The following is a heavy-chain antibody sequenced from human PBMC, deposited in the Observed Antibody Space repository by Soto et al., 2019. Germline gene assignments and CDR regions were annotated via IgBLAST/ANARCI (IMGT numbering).Heavy chain of an antibody. CDR1: GYPVTAYY. CDR2: INPATGAA. J-gene: IGHJ3*02. D-gene: IGHD3-3*01. V-gene: IGHV1-2*02. CDR3: ARGGGVGVAGSAAFDM. Sequence: QLHLVQSGAVVKKPGASVTVSCSASGYPVTAYYMHWVRQAPGRGLEWMGGINPATGAAKYTQTFQGRGTMTRDTSTSTALMELSGLTSEDTAVFYCARGGGVGVAGSAAFDMWGQGTLVTVSS.